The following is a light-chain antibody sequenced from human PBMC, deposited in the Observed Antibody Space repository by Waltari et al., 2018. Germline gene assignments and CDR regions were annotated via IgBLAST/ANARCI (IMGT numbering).Light chain of an antibody. V-gene: IGKV2-28*01. J-gene: IGKJ2*01. CDR3: MQALQTPYT. CDR2: MGS. CDR1: QNVFHSNGNNY. Sequence: DIVMTQSPLSLPVTPGEPASISCRSSQNVFHSNGNNYLDWYPQKPGQSPQLLIYMGSNRASGVPDRFSGSGSGTDFTLKISRVEAEDVGVYYCMQALQTPYTFGQGTKLEIK.